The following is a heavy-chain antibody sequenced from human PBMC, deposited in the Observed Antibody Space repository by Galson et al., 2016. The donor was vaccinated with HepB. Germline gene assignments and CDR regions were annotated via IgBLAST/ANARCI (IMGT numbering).Heavy chain of an antibody. CDR2: IIPTFATA. Sequence: SVKVSCKASGGTFSSYGISWVRQAPGQGLEWMGGIIPTFATANYAQMFQGSVTITADESTRTAYMEVSSLTSEATAAYYCAAYNWSSIFDHYYYGMDVWGQGTPVTVSS. CDR3: AAYNWSSIFDHYYYGMDV. V-gene: IGHV1-69*13. J-gene: IGHJ6*02. CDR1: GGTFSSYG. D-gene: IGHD1-20*01.